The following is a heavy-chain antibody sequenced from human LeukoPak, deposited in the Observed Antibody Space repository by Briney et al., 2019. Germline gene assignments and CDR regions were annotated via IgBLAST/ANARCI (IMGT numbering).Heavy chain of an antibody. J-gene: IGHJ5*02. D-gene: IGHD3-10*01. Sequence: PGGSLRLSCAASGFTFSYYGMHWVRQAPGKGLEWVAFIRYDGNDKFYAETVKGRFTISRDTSRNTLYLQINRLRPEDTAVYYCAKGLMSDRWFGESWGQGTLVTVSS. CDR1: GFTFSYYG. CDR3: AKGLMSDRWFGES. CDR2: IRYDGNDK. V-gene: IGHV3-30*02.